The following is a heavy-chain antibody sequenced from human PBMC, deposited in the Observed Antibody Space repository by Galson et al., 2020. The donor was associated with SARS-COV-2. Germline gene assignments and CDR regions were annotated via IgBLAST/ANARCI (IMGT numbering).Heavy chain of an antibody. D-gene: IGHD4-17*01. Sequence: ASVKVSCKASGYTFTGYYMHWVRQAPGQGLEWMGWINPNSGGTNYAQKFQGRVTMTRDTSISTAYMELSRLRSDDTAVYYCAREGGTVTSYFDYWGQGTLVTVSS. CDR1: GYTFTGYY. CDR3: AREGGTVTSYFDY. CDR2: INPNSGGT. J-gene: IGHJ4*02. V-gene: IGHV1-2*02.